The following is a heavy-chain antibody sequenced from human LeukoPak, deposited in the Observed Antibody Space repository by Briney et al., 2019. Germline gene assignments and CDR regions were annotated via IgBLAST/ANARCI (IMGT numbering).Heavy chain of an antibody. CDR3: ARGSSSWYLVGN. Sequence: ASVKVSCKASGYTLTSYAMHWVRQAPGQRLEWMGWINAGNGNTKYSQKLQGRVTITRDTSASTAYVELSSLRSEDTAVYYCARGSSSWYLVGNWGQGTLVTVSS. V-gene: IGHV1-3*01. D-gene: IGHD6-13*01. J-gene: IGHJ4*02. CDR1: GYTLTSYA. CDR2: INAGNGNT.